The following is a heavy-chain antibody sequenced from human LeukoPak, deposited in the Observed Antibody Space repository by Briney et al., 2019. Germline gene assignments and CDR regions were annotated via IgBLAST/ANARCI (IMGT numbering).Heavy chain of an antibody. J-gene: IGHJ4*02. Sequence: GSLRLSCTASGFTFGDYAMSWFRQAPGKGLEWIGYIYYSGSTNYNPSLKSRVTISVETSKNEFSLKLRSVTAADTAVYYCARVTGYRIEDYFDYWGQGTLVTVSS. CDR2: IYYSGST. CDR3: ARVTGYRIEDYFDY. V-gene: IGHV4-59*01. CDR1: GFTFGDYA. D-gene: IGHD6-13*01.